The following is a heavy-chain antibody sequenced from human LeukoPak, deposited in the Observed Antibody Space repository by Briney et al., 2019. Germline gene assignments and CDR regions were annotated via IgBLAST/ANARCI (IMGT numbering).Heavy chain of an antibody. CDR3: ARESRNGYNPGIDY. D-gene: IGHD5-24*01. CDR2: IIPIFGTA. CDR1: GGTFSRYA. J-gene: IGHJ4*02. V-gene: IGHV1-69*05. Sequence: SVKVSCKASGGTFSRYAISWVRQAPGQGLEWMGGIIPIFGTANYAQKFQGRVTITTDESTSTAYMELSSLRSEDTAVYYCARESRNGYNPGIDYWGQGTLVTVSS.